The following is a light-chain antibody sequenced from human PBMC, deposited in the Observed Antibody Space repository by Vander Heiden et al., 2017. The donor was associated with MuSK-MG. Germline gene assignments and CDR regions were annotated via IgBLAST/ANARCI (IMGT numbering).Light chain of an antibody. J-gene: IGKJ1*01. CDR1: QSISTS. V-gene: IGKV1-39*01. Sequence: DIQMTQSPSSLSASVGDRVTITCRPSQSISTSLNWYQQKPGKAPKLLIYGASYLQSGVPSRFSGSGSGTDFILTISRLQPEDFATYFCQQTVIIPWTFGRGSKV. CDR3: QQTVIIPWT. CDR2: GAS.